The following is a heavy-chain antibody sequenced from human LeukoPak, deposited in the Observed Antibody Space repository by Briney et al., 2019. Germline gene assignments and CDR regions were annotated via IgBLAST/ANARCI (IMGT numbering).Heavy chain of an antibody. CDR2: IYSGGST. CDR1: GFTVSSNY. Sequence: PGGSLRLSCAASGFTVSSNYMSWVRQAPGKGLEWVSVIYSGGSTYYADSVKGRFTISRDNSKNTLYLQMNSLRAEDAVVYYCARDDYGDYFFDYWGQGTLVTVSS. D-gene: IGHD4-17*01. J-gene: IGHJ4*02. CDR3: ARDDYGDYFFDY. V-gene: IGHV3-66*01.